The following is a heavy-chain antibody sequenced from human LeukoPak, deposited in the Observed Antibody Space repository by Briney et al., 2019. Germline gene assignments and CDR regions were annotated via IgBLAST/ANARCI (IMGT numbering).Heavy chain of an antibody. CDR1: GFPIASHSW. Sequence: PSETLSLTCAVSGFPIASHSWWCWVRHPPGKRLEWIGEIYHTGGANYKPSLKSRVTISVDTSNNHFSLKLTSVTAADTAVYFCAYNRDFALDNWGQGTLVTVSS. CDR2: IYHTGGA. J-gene: IGHJ4*02. V-gene: IGHV4/OR15-8*01. CDR3: AYNRDFALDN. D-gene: IGHD1-14*01.